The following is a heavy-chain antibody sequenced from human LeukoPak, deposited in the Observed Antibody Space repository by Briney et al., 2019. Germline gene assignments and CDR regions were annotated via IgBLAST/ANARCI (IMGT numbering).Heavy chain of an antibody. Sequence: SETLSLTCTVSGGSISSGGYYWSWIRQHPGKGLAWIGYIYYSGSTYYNPSLKSRVTISVDTSKNQFSLKLSSVTAADTAVYYCARMGYDSSGYYYIHDYWGQGTLVTVSS. D-gene: IGHD3-22*01. CDR2: IYYSGST. J-gene: IGHJ4*02. V-gene: IGHV4-31*03. CDR3: ARMGYDSSGYYYIHDY. CDR1: GGSISSGGYY.